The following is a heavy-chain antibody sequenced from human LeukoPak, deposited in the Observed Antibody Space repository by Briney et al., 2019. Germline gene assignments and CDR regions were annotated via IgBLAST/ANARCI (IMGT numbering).Heavy chain of an antibody. V-gene: IGHV3-15*01. CDR1: ASTFSNAW. CDR3: TTPAFEP. CDR2: IKSTSPGGTT. Sequence: ARSLRLSCAASASTFSNAWMSWVRPAAAKGPEWAVRIKSTSPGGTTDYATPVRGRFTISRDDSKNTLYLQMNGLKTEDTAVYYCTTPAFEPWGQGALVTVSS. J-gene: IGHJ5*02.